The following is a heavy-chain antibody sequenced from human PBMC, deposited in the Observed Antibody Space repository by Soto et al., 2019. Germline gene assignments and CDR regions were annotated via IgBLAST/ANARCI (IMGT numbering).Heavy chain of an antibody. J-gene: IGHJ4*02. CDR2: IYYSGST. CDR1: GGSISSGGYY. CDR3: ARDSSGSRIDY. V-gene: IGHV4-31*03. D-gene: IGHD6-19*01. Sequence: SETLSLTCTVSGGSISSGGYYWSWIRQHPGKGLEWIGYIYYSGSTYYNPSLKSRVTISVDTSKNQFSLKLSSVTAADTAVYYCARDSSGSRIDYWGQGTLVTVSS.